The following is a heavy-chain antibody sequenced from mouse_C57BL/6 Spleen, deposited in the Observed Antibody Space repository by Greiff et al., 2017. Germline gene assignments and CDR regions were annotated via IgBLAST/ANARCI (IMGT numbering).Heavy chain of an antibody. J-gene: IGHJ4*01. CDR2: IWSGGST. D-gene: IGHD2-4*01. CDR3: ARGGDYDEDYYAMDY. Sequence: QVQLKQSGPGLVQPSQSLSITCTVSGFSFTSYGVHWVRQSPGKGLEWLGVIWSGGSTDYNAAFISRLSISKDNSKSQVFFKMNSLQADDTAIYYCARGGDYDEDYYAMDYWGQGTSVTVSS. CDR1: GFSFTSYG. V-gene: IGHV2-2*01.